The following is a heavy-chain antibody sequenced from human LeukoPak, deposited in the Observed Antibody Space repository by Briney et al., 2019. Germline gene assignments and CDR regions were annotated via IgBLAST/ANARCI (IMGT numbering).Heavy chain of an antibody. CDR2: ISGSGGST. J-gene: IGHJ6*03. V-gene: IGHV3-23*01. CDR1: GFTFSSYA. D-gene: IGHD2/OR15-2a*01. CDR3: AKPPTLSGYYYYYYMDV. Sequence: PGGSLRLSCAASGFTFSSYAMSWVRQAPGKGPEWVSAISGSGGSTYYADSVKGRFTISRDNSKNTLYLQMNSLRAEDTAVYYCAKPPTLSGYYYYYYMDVWGKGTTVTVSS.